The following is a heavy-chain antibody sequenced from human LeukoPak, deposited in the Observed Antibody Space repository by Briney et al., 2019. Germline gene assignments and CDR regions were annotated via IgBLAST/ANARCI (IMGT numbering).Heavy chain of an antibody. J-gene: IGHJ6*03. CDR3: ARDLTSVYDSNYYYMDV. D-gene: IGHD3-9*01. Sequence: SQTLSLTCAISGDSVSSNSAAWNSIRQSPSRGLEWLGRTYYRSKWYNDYAVSVKSRITINPDTSKNQFSLQLNSVTPEDRAVYYCARDLTSVYDSNYYYMDVWGKGTTVTVSS. CDR1: GDSVSSNSAA. V-gene: IGHV6-1*01. CDR2: TYYRSKWYN.